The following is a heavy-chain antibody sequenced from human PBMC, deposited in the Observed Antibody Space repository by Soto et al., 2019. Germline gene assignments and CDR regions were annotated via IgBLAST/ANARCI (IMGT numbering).Heavy chain of an antibody. J-gene: IGHJ6*02. CDR1: CGSVSSGVFS. Sequence: SETLSLTCAVSCGSVSSGVFSWNWIRQPPGQGLEWIGYISHGGSPHYTPSLRSRVSISVDRSTNVISLNLTPMTPADTAVYFCARGHYYYAMDVWGQGTTVTVSS. V-gene: IGHV4-30-2*01. CDR2: ISHGGSP. CDR3: ARGHYYYAMDV.